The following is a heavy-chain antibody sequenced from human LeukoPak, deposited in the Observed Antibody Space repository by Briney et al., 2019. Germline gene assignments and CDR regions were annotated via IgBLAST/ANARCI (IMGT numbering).Heavy chain of an antibody. D-gene: IGHD3-3*01. CDR1: GYTFTSYG. J-gene: IGHJ6*03. Sequence: EASVKVSCKASGYTFTSYGISWVRQAPGQGLEWMGWISAYNGNTNYAQKLQGRVTMTTDTSTSTAYMELRSLRSDDTAVYYCARRRDFWSGYRDYYYYYMDVWGKGTTVTVPS. CDR2: ISAYNGNT. V-gene: IGHV1-18*01. CDR3: ARRRDFWSGYRDYYYYYMDV.